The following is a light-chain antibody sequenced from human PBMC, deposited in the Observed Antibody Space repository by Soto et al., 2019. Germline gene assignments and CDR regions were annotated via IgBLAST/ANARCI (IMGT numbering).Light chain of an antibody. Sequence: DIQLTQSPSFLSASVGDRVTITCRASQGISSSLAWYQQKPGKAPNLLIYAASTLQTGVPTRFSGSGSWTEFTLTISSLQPEDFASYYCEQVNSYPLSFGGGTKVEIK. CDR1: QGISSS. J-gene: IGKJ4*01. V-gene: IGKV1-9*01. CDR2: AAS. CDR3: EQVNSYPLS.